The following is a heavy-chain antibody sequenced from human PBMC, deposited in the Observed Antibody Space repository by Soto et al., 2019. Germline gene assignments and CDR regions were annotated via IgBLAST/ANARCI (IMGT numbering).Heavy chain of an antibody. J-gene: IGHJ3*02. D-gene: IGHD3-10*01. CDR1: GGTFSSYA. CDR2: IIPIFGTA. Sequence: QVQLVQSGAEVQKPGSSVKVSCKASGGTFSSYAISWVRQAPGQGLEWMGGIIPIFGTATYAQKFQGRVTITADESTSTAYMELSSLRSEDTAVYYWAREGSAPHGAFDIWGQGTMVTVSS. V-gene: IGHV1-69*01. CDR3: AREGSAPHGAFDI.